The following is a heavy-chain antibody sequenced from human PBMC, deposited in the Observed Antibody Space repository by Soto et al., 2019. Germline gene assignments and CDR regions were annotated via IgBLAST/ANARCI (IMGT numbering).Heavy chain of an antibody. Sequence: GESLKISCQTSGFSFTSHWIGWVRQMPGKGLEWMGIIFPYDSATRYSPSFQGQVTISADKSIGTAYLQWSSLKASDTAIYFCARQAYDTSGYRYFDFWGQGTLVTV. J-gene: IGHJ4*02. CDR3: ARQAYDTSGYRYFDF. D-gene: IGHD3-22*01. CDR2: IFPYDSAT. V-gene: IGHV5-51*01. CDR1: GFSFTSHW.